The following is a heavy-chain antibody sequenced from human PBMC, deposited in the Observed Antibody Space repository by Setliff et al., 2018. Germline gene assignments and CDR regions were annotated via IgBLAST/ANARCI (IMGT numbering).Heavy chain of an antibody. J-gene: IGHJ3*02. CDR3: ARASYYYDSSGYYGAGAFDI. CDR1: GGSISSYY. CDR2: IYYSGST. V-gene: IGHV4-59*01. Sequence: SETLSLTCTVSGGSISSYYWSWIRQPPGKGLEWIGYIYYSGSTNYNPSLKSRVIISVDTSKNQFYLKLSSVTAADTAVYYCARASYYYDSSGYYGAGAFDIWGQGTMVTVSS. D-gene: IGHD3-22*01.